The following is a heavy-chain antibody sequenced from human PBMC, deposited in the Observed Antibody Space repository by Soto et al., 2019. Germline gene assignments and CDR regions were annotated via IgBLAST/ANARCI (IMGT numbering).Heavy chain of an antibody. J-gene: IGHJ4*01. CDR1: GFTVSSNY. D-gene: IGHD3-22*01. V-gene: IGHV3-53*01. CDR3: TTDSYITTITVRFDY. CDR2: IYSGGST. Sequence: SLRLSCAASGFTVSSNYMSWVRQAPGKGLEWVSVIYSGGSTYYADSVKGRFTISRDNSKNTLYLQMNSLRAEDTAVYYCTTDSYITTITVRFDYWGHGTLVTVSS.